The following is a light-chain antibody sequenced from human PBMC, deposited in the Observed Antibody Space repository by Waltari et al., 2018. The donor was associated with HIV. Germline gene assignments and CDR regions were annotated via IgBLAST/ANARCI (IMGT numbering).Light chain of an antibody. CDR1: SSDIGGYAY. CDR2: GVS. CDR3: SAYTTYSPLAV. V-gene: IGLV2-14*01. J-gene: IGLJ2*01. Sequence: QSALTQPASVSGSPGQSITISCTGTSSDIGGYAYVSWYQQHPGKAPKLLIYGVSSRPSGVSNRFSGSRSGNTASLTISGLQADDEAHYYCSAYTTYSPLAVFGGGTKLTVL.